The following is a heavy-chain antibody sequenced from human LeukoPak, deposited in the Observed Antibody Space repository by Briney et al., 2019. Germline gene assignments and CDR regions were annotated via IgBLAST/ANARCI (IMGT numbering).Heavy chain of an antibody. J-gene: IGHJ5*02. CDR1: GGSISNDNYY. CDR2: IYHRGSP. D-gene: IGHD2-21*02. CDR3: ARDVTPGPGGFDP. V-gene: IGHV4-30-2*01. Sequence: SETLSLTCAVSGGSISNDNYYWSWIRQPPGKDLEWIGYIYHRGSPYSNPSLRSRVTISLDRSKNQFSLKLSSVTAADTAVYYCARDVTPGPGGFDPWGQGTLVTVSS.